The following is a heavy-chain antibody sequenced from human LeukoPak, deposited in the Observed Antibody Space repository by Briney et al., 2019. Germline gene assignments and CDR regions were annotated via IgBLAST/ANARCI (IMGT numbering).Heavy chain of an antibody. D-gene: IGHD3-22*01. CDR2: IYPGDSDT. V-gene: IGHV5-51*01. J-gene: IGHJ4*02. CDR3: ARRTRTRRSHDSSGCHY. CDR1: GYSFTSYW. Sequence: GESLKISCKGSGYSFTSYWIGWVRQTPGKGLEWMGIIYPGDSDTRYSPSFQGQVTISADKSISTAYLQWSSLKASDTAMYYCARRTRTRRSHDSSGCHYWGQGTLVTVSS.